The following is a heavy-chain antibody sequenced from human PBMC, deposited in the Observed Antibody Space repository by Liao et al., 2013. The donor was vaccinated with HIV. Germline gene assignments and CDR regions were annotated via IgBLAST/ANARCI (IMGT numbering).Heavy chain of an antibody. CDR2: VSHSGST. Sequence: QVQLQQWGAGLLKPSETLSLTCAVYGESLSGYHWTWIRQPPGKGLEWIGKVSHSGSTNYNPSLKSRVTISVDRSENQFSLRLSSLTAADTAVYYCARRLYTYYSDSSTWGYFDPWGQGMLVTVSS. J-gene: IGHJ5*02. CDR3: ARRLYTYYSDSSTWGYFDP. V-gene: IGHV4-34*01. CDR1: GESLSGYH. D-gene: IGHD3-22*01.